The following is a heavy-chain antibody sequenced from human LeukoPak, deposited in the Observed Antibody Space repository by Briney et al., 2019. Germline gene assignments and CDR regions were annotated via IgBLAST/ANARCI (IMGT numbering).Heavy chain of an antibody. J-gene: IGHJ5*02. CDR2: IYHSGST. V-gene: IGHV4-38-2*01. CDR1: GYSISSGYY. Sequence: KTSETLSLTCAVSGYSISSGYYWGWIRQPPGKGLEWIGSIYHSGSTYYNPSLKSRVTISVDTSKNQFSLKLSSVTAADTAVYYCASGPTVVVPADPYNWFDPWGQGTLVTVSS. D-gene: IGHD2-2*01. CDR3: ASGPTVVVPADPYNWFDP.